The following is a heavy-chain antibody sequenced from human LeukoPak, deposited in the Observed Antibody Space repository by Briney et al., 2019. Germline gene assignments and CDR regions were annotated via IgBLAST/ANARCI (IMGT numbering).Heavy chain of an antibody. CDR3: ARHIVVPAAIRSAGIDY. V-gene: IGHV4-39*01. J-gene: IGHJ4*02. CDR1: GGSISSSSLY. CDR2: IYYSGST. D-gene: IGHD2-2*01. Sequence: SETLSLTCTVSGGSISSSSLYWGWIRQPPGKGLEWIGSIYYSGSTYYNPSLKSRATISADTSKNKSSLMRSSVTAEDTAVYYCARHIVVPAAIRSAGIDYWGQGPLVTVSS.